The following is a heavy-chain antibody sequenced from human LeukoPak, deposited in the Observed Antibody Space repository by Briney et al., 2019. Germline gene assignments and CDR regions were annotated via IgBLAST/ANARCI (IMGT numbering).Heavy chain of an antibody. Sequence: TGGSLRLSCAASGFTFSTYWMTWVRQAPGKGLEWVANIKQDGSETYYVDSVKGRFTVSRDNAKNSLYLQMNSLRAEDTAVYYCARRVVPAADCWGRGTLVIVSS. J-gene: IGHJ4*02. CDR2: IKQDGSET. CDR1: GFTFSTYW. D-gene: IGHD2-2*01. V-gene: IGHV3-7*02. CDR3: ARRVVPAADC.